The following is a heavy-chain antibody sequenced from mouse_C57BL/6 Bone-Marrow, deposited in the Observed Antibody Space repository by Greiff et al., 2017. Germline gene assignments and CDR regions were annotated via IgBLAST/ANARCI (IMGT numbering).Heavy chain of an antibody. J-gene: IGHJ3*01. CDR1: GYTFTSYW. D-gene: IGHD1-1*01. Sequence: VQLQQPGAELVRPGSSVKLSCKASGYTFTSYWMDWVKQRPGQGLEWIGNIYPSDSETHYNQKFKDKATLTVDKSSSTAYMQLSSLTSEDSAVXYCARGGYYGFAYWGQGTLVTVSA. CDR3: ARGGYYGFAY. V-gene: IGHV1-61*01. CDR2: IYPSDSET.